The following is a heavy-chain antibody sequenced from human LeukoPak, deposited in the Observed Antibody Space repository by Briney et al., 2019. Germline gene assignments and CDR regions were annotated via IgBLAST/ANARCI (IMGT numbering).Heavy chain of an antibody. J-gene: IGHJ4*02. Sequence: PSETLSLTCTVSGGSISSYYWSWLRQPPGKGLEWIGYIYYSGSTNYNPSLKSRVTISVDTSKNQFSLKLSSVTAADTAVYYCATSATIAAAGWNLDYWGQGTLVTVSS. CDR2: IYYSGST. V-gene: IGHV4-59*01. D-gene: IGHD6-13*01. CDR1: GGSISSYY. CDR3: ATSATIAAAGWNLDY.